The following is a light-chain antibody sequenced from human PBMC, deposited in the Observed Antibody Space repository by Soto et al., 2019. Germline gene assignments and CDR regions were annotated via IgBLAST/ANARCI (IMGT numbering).Light chain of an antibody. CDR2: DAS. Sequence: IRMTQSPSSLAASVGDRITITCRASQTISTYVNWYRQKSGAAPELLLYDASTLQSGVPSRFSGGASGTDFTLTISSLQLEDFATYYCQQTYNTPLTFGQGTKVEIK. CDR1: QTISTY. V-gene: IGKV1-39*01. J-gene: IGKJ1*01. CDR3: QQTYNTPLT.